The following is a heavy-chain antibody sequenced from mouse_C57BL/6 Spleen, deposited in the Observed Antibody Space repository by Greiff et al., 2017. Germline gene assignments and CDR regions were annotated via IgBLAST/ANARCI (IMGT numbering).Heavy chain of an antibody. J-gene: IGHJ1*03. CDR1: GYTFTSYW. V-gene: IGHV1-50*01. CDR2: IDPSDSYT. Sequence: QVQLQQPGAELVKPGASVKLSCKASGYTFTSYWMQWVKQRPGQGLEWIGEIDPSDSYTNYNQKFKGKATLTVDTSSSTAYMQLSSLTSEDSAVYYCARRALYYGSSYGDWYFDVWGTGTTVTVSS. D-gene: IGHD1-1*01. CDR3: ARRALYYGSSYGDWYFDV.